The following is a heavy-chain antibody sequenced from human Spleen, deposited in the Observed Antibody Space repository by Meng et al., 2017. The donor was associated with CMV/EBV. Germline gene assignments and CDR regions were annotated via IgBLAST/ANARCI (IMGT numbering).Heavy chain of an antibody. Sequence: SVKVSCKASGGTFSRYSISWVRQAPGQGLEWMGRIIPILGIANYAQKFQGRVTITADKSTSMAYMDLSSLRSEDTAVYYCARETKDDHNDNGMDVWGQGTTVTVSS. CDR3: ARETKDDHNDNGMDV. CDR1: GGTFSRYS. CDR2: IIPILGIA. D-gene: IGHD1-1*01. J-gene: IGHJ6*02. V-gene: IGHV1-69*04.